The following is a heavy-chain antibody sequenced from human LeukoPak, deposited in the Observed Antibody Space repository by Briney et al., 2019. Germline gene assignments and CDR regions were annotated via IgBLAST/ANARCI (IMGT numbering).Heavy chain of an antibody. V-gene: IGHV4-39*01. CDR2: IYYSAST. Sequence: PSETLSLTCTVSGGSISSSIYYWGWIRQPPGKGLEWIGSIYYSASTYYNPSLKSRVTISVDTSKNQFCLKLSSVTAADTAVYYCARVYGSGTYFFDYWGQGTLVTVSS. D-gene: IGHD3-10*01. J-gene: IGHJ4*02. CDR3: ARVYGSGTYFFDY. CDR1: GGSISSSIYY.